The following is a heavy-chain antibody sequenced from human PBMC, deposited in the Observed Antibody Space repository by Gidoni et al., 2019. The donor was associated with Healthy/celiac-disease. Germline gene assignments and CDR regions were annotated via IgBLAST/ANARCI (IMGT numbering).Heavy chain of an antibody. CDR1: GGPISSSSYY. V-gene: IGHV4-39*01. J-gene: IGHJ4*02. CDR2: IYYSGST. CDR3: ARRNRIAARHFDY. D-gene: IGHD6-6*01. Sequence: QLQLQESGPGLVKPSETLSLTCTVSGGPISSSSYYWGWIRQPPGKGLEWIGSIYYSGSTYYNPSLKSRVTISVDTSKNQFSLKLSSVTAADTAVYYCARRNRIAARHFDYWGQGTLVTVSS.